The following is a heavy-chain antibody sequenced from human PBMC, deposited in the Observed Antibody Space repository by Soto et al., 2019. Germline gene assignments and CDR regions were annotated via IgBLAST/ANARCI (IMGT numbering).Heavy chain of an antibody. V-gene: IGHV1-18*01. CDR2: INAYVGET. Sequence: QVQLVQSGAEVKKPWASVKVSCKASGYSFTHYGITWVRQTPGQGLEWTGWINAYVGETKSAQKYEGRVTVTIDTSTNSAYLELRSLRSDDPAVYYCSRGDGDTLGYWGKGTLVRVSA. CDR3: SRGDGDTLGY. CDR1: GYSFTHYG. J-gene: IGHJ4*02.